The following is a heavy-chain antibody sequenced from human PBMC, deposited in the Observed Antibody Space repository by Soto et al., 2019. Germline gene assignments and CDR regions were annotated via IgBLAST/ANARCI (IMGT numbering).Heavy chain of an antibody. D-gene: IGHD2-15*01. Sequence: ASVKVSCKASGYTFTSYGISWVRQAPGQGLEWMGWISAYNGNTNYAQKLQGRVTMTTDTSTSTAYMELRSLRSDDTAVYYCASGGRSGGSCYEHYFDYWGQGTLVTVSS. CDR3: ASGGRSGGSCYEHYFDY. CDR1: GYTFTSYG. V-gene: IGHV1-18*01. J-gene: IGHJ4*02. CDR2: ISAYNGNT.